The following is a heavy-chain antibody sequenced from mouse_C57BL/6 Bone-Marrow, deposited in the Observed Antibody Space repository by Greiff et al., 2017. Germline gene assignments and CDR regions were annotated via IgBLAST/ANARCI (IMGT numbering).Heavy chain of an antibody. D-gene: IGHD4-1*01. CDR2: ISSGGDYI. V-gene: IGHV5-9-1*02. CDR3: TRRGLTGKGDLPWFAY. J-gene: IGHJ3*01. Sequence: EVHLVESGEGLVKPGGSLKLSCAASGFTFSSYAMSWVRQTPEKRLEWVAYISSGGDYIYYADTVKGRFTISRDNARNTLYLQMSSLKSEDTAMYYCTRRGLTGKGDLPWFAYWGQGTLVTVSA. CDR1: GFTFSSYA.